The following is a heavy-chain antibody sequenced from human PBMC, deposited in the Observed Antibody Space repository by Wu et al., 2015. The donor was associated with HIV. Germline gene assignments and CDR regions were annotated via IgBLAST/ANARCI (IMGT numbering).Heavy chain of an antibody. D-gene: IGHD2-15*01. Sequence: QVQLVQSGAEVKKPGASVKVSCKASGYIFTSYYMHWVRQAPGQGLEWMGIINPSGGSTNYAQKFQGRVTMTRDTSTSTVYMELSSLRSEDTAVYYCARGVVRERRFDPWGQGTLVTVSS. J-gene: IGHJ5*02. CDR3: ARGVVRERRFDP. CDR2: INPSGGST. V-gene: IGHV1-46*01. CDR1: GYIFTSYY.